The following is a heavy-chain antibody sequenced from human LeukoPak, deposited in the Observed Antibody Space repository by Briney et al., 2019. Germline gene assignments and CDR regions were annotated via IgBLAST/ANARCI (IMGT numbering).Heavy chain of an antibody. V-gene: IGHV4-59*01. CDR1: GGSISSYY. Sequence: PSETLSLTCTVSGGSISSYYWSWIRQPPGKGLEWIGYIYYSGSTNYNPSLKSRVTISVDTSKNQFSLKLSSMTAADTAVYYCARGGGLDYGGEPEFDAFDIWGQGTMVTVSS. J-gene: IGHJ3*02. D-gene: IGHD4-23*01. CDR3: ARGGGLDYGGEPEFDAFDI. CDR2: IYYSGST.